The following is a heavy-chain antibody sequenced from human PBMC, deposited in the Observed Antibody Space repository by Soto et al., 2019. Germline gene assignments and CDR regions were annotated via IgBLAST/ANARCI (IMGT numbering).Heavy chain of an antibody. V-gene: IGHV1-46*01. Sequence: QVQLVQSGAEVKKSGASVKVSCKASGYTFINYAMYWVRQAPGQGPEWMGMISPRDGTATYAQNFRGRVTMTRDTSTRIVFMELSSLRSDDTAVYYCARGGGTLDYWGQGTLVTVSS. CDR3: ARGGGTLDY. J-gene: IGHJ4*02. CDR1: GYTFINYA. CDR2: ISPRDGTA.